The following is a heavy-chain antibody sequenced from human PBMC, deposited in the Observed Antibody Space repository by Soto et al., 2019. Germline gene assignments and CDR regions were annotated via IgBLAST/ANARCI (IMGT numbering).Heavy chain of an antibody. CDR3: AKDKSNVRGLGPDC. Sequence: EVQLLESGENLAQPGGSLRLSCAASGFTFSTYAMSWVRQAPGKGLEWVSSISDTGDKIYYADSVKGRFTTSRDNSKNTVDLQMNFVRAEDTAVYFCAKDKSNVRGLGPDCWGQGILVTVAS. CDR1: GFTFSTYA. V-gene: IGHV3-23*01. CDR2: ISDTGDKI. D-gene: IGHD3-10*01. J-gene: IGHJ4*02.